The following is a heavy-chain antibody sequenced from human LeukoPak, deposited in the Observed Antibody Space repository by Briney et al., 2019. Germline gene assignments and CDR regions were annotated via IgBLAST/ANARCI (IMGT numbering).Heavy chain of an antibody. CDR3: ARAWNYYGSGYYFDY. CDR1: GGSISSGDYY. Sequence: PSETLSLTCTVSGGSISSGDYYWSWIRQPPGKGLEWIGYIYYSGSTYYNPSLKSRVTISVDTSKNQFSLKLSSVTAADTAVYYCARAWNYYGSGYYFDYWGQGTLVTVSS. J-gene: IGHJ4*02. D-gene: IGHD3-10*01. CDR2: IYYSGST. V-gene: IGHV4-30-4*01.